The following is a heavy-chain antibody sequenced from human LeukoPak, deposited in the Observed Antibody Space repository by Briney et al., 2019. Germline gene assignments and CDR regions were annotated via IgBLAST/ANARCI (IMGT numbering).Heavy chain of an antibody. CDR3: ARGGGDY. J-gene: IGHJ4*02. Sequence: GGSLRLSCAASGFTVSSNYVTWVRQAPGKGLEWVSVIYAGGSTYYADSVKGRFTISRDDSKNTLYLPMNSLRAEDTAVYYCARGGGDYWGQGTLVTVSS. V-gene: IGHV3-66*01. CDR1: GFTVSSNY. D-gene: IGHD3-16*01. CDR2: IYAGGST.